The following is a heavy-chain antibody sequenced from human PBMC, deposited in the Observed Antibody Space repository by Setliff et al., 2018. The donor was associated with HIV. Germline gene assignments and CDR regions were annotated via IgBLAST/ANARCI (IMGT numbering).Heavy chain of an antibody. V-gene: IGHV4-59*08. CDR2: INYSGTT. CDR3: TRHAGRENQLPHTYYYYMDV. Sequence: SETLSLTCTVSGGSISSYYWSWIRQPPGKRLEWIGHINYSGTTNYNPSLKSRVTISVDTSKNQISLRLSSVTAADPAVYYCTRHAGRENQLPHTYYYYMDVWGKGATVTVSS. CDR1: GGSISSYY. D-gene: IGHD2-2*01. J-gene: IGHJ6*03.